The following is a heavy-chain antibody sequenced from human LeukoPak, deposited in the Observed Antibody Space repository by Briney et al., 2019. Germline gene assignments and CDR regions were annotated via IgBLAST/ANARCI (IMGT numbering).Heavy chain of an antibody. V-gene: IGHV3-21*01. Sequence: GGPLRLSCAASGFTFSSYSMNWVRQAPGQGLEWVSSISSSSSYIYYADSVKGRFTISRDNAKNSLYMQMNSLRAEDTAVYYCARDGRIAVAGTLDYWGQGTLVTVSS. CDR2: ISSSSSYI. D-gene: IGHD6-19*01. J-gene: IGHJ4*02. CDR3: ARDGRIAVAGTLDY. CDR1: GFTFSSYS.